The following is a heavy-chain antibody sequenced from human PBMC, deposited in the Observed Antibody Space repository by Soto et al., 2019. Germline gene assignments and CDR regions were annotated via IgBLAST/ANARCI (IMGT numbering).Heavy chain of an antibody. V-gene: IGHV1-69*06. CDR3: ASLHSVGAIEMVGYY. J-gene: IGHJ4*02. Sequence: SVKVSCKASGGTFSSYAISWVRQAPGQGLEWMGGIIPIFGTANYAQKFQGRVTITADKSTSTAYMELSSLRSEDTAVYYCASLHSVGAIEMVGYYWGQGTLVTVSS. D-gene: IGHD1-26*01. CDR2: IIPIFGTA. CDR1: GGTFSSYA.